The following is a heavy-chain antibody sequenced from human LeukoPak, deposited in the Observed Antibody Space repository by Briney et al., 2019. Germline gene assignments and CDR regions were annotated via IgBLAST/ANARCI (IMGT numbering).Heavy chain of an antibody. CDR1: GGSISTDY. CDR3: AVNLTKHTFDI. J-gene: IGHJ3*02. Sequence: SESLSLTCTVSGGSISTDYWSWIRQSPGKGLEWIGSIYYSGSTNYNPSLKSRVTISVDTSKNQFPLELSSVTAADTAVYYCAVNLTKHTFDIWGQGTMVTVSS. V-gene: IGHV4-59*08. D-gene: IGHD1-1*01. CDR2: IYYSGST.